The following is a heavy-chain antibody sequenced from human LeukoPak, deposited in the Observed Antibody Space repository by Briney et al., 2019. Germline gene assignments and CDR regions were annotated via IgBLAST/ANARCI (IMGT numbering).Heavy chain of an antibody. CDR1: GFTFSSYS. CDR2: ISSSSSYI. CDR3: ARGPSIAARYDAFDI. V-gene: IGHV3-21*01. Sequence: TAGGSLRLSCAASGFTFSSYSMNWVRQAPGKGLEWVSSISSSSSYIYYADSVKGRFTISRDNAKNSLYLQVISLRAEDTAVYYCARGPSIAARYDAFDIWGQGTMVTVS. J-gene: IGHJ3*02. D-gene: IGHD6-6*01.